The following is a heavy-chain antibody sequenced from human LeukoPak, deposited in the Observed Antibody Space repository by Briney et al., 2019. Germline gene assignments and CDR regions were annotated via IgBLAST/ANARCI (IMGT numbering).Heavy chain of an antibody. J-gene: IGHJ4*02. CDR2: IIPIFGTA. CDR3: AREYCSGGSCYGDSFDY. Sequence: SVKVSCKASGGTFSSYAISWVRRAPGQGLEWMGGIIPIFGTANYAQKFQGRVTITADESTSTAYMELSSLRSEDTAVYYCAREYCSGGSCYGDSFDYWGQGTLVTVSS. V-gene: IGHV1-69*13. CDR1: GGTFSSYA. D-gene: IGHD2-15*01.